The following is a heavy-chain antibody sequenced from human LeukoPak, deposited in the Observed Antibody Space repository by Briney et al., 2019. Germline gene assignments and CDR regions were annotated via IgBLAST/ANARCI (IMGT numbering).Heavy chain of an antibody. CDR3: ARAAEDGDYALDY. Sequence: ASVKVSCRASGYTFTSYGISWVRQAPGQGLEWMGWISAYNGNTNYAQKLQGRVTMTTDTSTSTAYMELSRLRSDDTAVYYCARAAEDGDYALDYWGQGTLVTVSS. CDR2: ISAYNGNT. CDR1: GYTFTSYG. V-gene: IGHV1-18*01. D-gene: IGHD4-17*01. J-gene: IGHJ4*02.